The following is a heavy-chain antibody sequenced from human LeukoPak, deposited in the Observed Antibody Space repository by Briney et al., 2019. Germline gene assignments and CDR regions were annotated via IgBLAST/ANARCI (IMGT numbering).Heavy chain of an antibody. D-gene: IGHD3-10*01. J-gene: IGHJ5*02. CDR2: ISSSSSYI. CDR1: GFTFSSYS. CDR3: ARAGGSGSYYGP. V-gene: IGHV3-21*01. Sequence: GGSLRLSCAASGFTFSSYSMNWVRQAPGKGLEWVSSISSSSSYIYYADSVKGRFNISRDNAKNSLYLEMNSLRAEDTAVYYCARAGGSGSYYGPWGQGTLVTVSS.